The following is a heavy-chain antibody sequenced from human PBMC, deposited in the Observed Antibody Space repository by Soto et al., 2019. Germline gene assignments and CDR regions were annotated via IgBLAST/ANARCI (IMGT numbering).Heavy chain of an antibody. V-gene: IGHV1-18*01. Sequence: QVQLVQSGAEVKNPGASVKVSCKASGYTFTRYGIGWARQAPGQGLEWMGGINTYNGNTNYAQNVQGRVTLTTNTPTSTAYMELRSLRSNDTAIYYCAMVDVYVTPSPQDVWGQGTTVIVSS. CDR2: INTYNGNT. D-gene: IGHD3-16*01. CDR1: GYTFTRYG. CDR3: AMVDVYVTPSPQDV. J-gene: IGHJ6*02.